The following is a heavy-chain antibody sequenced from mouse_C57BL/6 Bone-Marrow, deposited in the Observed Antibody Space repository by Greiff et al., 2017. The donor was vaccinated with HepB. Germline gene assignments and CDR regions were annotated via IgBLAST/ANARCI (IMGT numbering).Heavy chain of an antibody. V-gene: IGHV1-64*01. J-gene: IGHJ1*03. CDR1: GYTFTSYW. D-gene: IGHD2-1*01. Sequence: QVQLQQPGAELVKPGASVKLSCKASGYTFTSYWMHWVKQRPGQGLEWIGMIHPNSGSTNYNEKFKSKATLTVDKSSSTAYMQLSSLTSEDSAVYYCAREDYCNYWYFDVWGTGTTVTVSS. CDR2: IHPNSGST. CDR3: AREDYCNYWYFDV.